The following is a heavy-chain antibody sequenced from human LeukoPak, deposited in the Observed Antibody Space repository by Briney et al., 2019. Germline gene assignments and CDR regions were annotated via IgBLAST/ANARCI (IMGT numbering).Heavy chain of an antibody. CDR2: IIPIFDTT. CDR3: ARVNVVVVSDDAFDI. J-gene: IGHJ3*02. CDR1: GGTFSSYA. V-gene: IGHV1-69*05. Sequence: SVKVSCKASGGTFSSYAISWVRQAPGQGLEWMGRIIPIFDTTNYAQKFQGRDTITTDESTSTAYMELSSLRSEDTAVYYCARVNVVVVSDDAFDIWGQGTMVTVSS. D-gene: IGHD2-2*01.